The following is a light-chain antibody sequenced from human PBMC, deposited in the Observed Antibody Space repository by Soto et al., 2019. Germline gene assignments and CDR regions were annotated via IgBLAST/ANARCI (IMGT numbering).Light chain of an antibody. CDR1: RSDVGGYKY. CDR2: EVN. CDR3: SSYTSSNTLE. J-gene: IGLJ2*01. V-gene: IGLV2-14*01. Sequence: QSALTQPASVSGSPGQSITISCTGTRSDVGGYKYVSWYQQHPGKAPKLIIYEVNNRPSGVSNRLSGSKSGNTASLTISGLQAEDEADYYCSSYTSSNTLEFGGGTKLTV.